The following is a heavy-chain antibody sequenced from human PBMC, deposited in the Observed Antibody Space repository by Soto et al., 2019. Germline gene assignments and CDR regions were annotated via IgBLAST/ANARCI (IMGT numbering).Heavy chain of an antibody. Sequence: GGSLRLTCAASGGTFIRYWMHWVRQAPGKGLVWVSGLNSDGRSTSYADSVKGRFTISRDNAKNTVYLQMNSLRAEDTAVYYCARETSSWSFDYWGQGTLVTVSS. CDR3: ARETSSWSFDY. V-gene: IGHV3-74*01. CDR1: GGTFIRYW. J-gene: IGHJ4*02. CDR2: LNSDGRST. D-gene: IGHD6-13*01.